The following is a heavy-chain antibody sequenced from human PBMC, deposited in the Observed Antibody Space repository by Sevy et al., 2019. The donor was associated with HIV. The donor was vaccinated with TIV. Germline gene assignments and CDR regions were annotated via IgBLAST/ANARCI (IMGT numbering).Heavy chain of an antibody. V-gene: IGHV4-30-2*01. CDR1: GASISSGGYS. Sequence: SETLSLTCAVSGASISSGGYSWNWIRQPPGKGLEWMGYIFQSGATYYIPSLQSRVTISVDMSKNQFSLNLRSLTVADTAVYYCARGRVGDTSSYSGAFDVWGQGTTVTVSS. CDR2: IFQSGAT. CDR3: ARGRVGDTSSYSGAFDV. D-gene: IGHD6-13*01. J-gene: IGHJ3*01.